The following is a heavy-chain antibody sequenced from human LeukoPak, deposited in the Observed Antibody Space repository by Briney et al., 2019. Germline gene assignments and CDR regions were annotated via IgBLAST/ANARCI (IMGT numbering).Heavy chain of an antibody. CDR2: IKWDGIET. CDR3: ARGSRALGIAVSPFDY. D-gene: IGHD6-19*01. CDR1: GFTLRTYW. Sequence: GGSLRLSCAASGFTLRTYWMTWVCQAPGKGLEWVANIKWDGIETYYVDSVKGRFATSRNNAKNSLYLQMNSLRAEDTAVYYCARGSRALGIAVSPFDYWGQGTLVTVSS. V-gene: IGHV3-7*01. J-gene: IGHJ4*02.